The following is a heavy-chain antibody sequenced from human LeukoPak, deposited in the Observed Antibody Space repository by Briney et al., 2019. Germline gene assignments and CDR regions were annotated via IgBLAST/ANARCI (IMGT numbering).Heavy chain of an antibody. CDR3: ARFGPTGTFDY. CDR2: INPNSGGT. D-gene: IGHD1-7*01. J-gene: IGHJ4*02. Sequence: ASVKVSCKASGYTFTGYYMHWVRQAPGQGLEWMGWINPNSGGTNYTQKFQGRVTMTRDTSISTAYMGLSRLRSNDTAVYYCARFGPTGTFDYWGQGTLVTVSS. CDR1: GYTFTGYY. V-gene: IGHV1-2*02.